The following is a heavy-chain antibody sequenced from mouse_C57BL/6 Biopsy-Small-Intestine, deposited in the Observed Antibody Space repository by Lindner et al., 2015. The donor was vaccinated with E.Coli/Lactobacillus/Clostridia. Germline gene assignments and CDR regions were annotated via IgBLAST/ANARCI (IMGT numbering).Heavy chain of an antibody. D-gene: IGHD1-1*01. CDR3: ARTEDYYGNFHV. V-gene: IGHV5-17*01. CDR2: ISSDSSTI. J-gene: IGHJ1*03. CDR1: GFTFSDYG. Sequence: VQLQESGGDLVKPGGSLKLSCAASGFTFSDYGMRWVRQAPEKGLEWIAFISSDSSTIYYADTVKGRFTISRDNAKNTLFLQMTSLRSEDTAMYYCARTEDYYGNFHVWGTGTTVTVSS.